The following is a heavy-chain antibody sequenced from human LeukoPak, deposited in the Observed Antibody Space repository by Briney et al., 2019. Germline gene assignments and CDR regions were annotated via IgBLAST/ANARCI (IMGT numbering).Heavy chain of an antibody. J-gene: IGHJ5*02. CDR1: GGSISSSSYY. CDR3: ARGFNWNYGWFDP. D-gene: IGHD1-7*01. V-gene: IGHV4-39*07. Sequence: SETLSLTCTVSGGSISSSSYYWGWIRQPPGKGLEWIGEINHSGSTNYNPSLKSRVTISVDTSKNQFSLKLSSVTAADTAVYYCARGFNWNYGWFDPWGQGTLVTVSS. CDR2: INHSGST.